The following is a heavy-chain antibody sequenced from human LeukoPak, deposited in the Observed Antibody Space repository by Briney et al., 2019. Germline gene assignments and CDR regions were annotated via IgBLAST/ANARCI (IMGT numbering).Heavy chain of an antibody. CDR2: ISGSGGST. D-gene: IGHD3-10*01. CDR3: AKDPAPVIWFGEGAFDI. J-gene: IGHJ3*02. CDR1: GFTFSSYA. Sequence: GGSLRLSCAASGFTFSSYAMSWVRQAPGKGLEWVSGISGSGGSTYYADSVKGRFTISRDNSKNTLYLQMNSLRAEDTAVYYCAKDPAPVIWFGEGAFDIWGQGTMVTVSS. V-gene: IGHV3-23*01.